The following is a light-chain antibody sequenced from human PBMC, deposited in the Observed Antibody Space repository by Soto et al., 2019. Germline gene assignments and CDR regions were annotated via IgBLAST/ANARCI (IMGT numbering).Light chain of an antibody. CDR1: TSNIGNNY. CDR3: GTWDSSLSAGV. J-gene: IGLJ3*02. CDR2: DNN. V-gene: IGLV1-51*01. Sequence: QSVLTQPPSVSAAPGQEVTISCSGSTSNIGNNYVSWYQQLPGTAPKLLIYDNNKRPSGIPDRFSGSKSGTSATLVITGLQTGDEADYYCGTWDSSLSAGVFGGGTKLTVL.